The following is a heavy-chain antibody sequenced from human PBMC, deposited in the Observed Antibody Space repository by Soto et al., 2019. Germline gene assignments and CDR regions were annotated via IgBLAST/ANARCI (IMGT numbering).Heavy chain of an antibody. CDR3: ARTPRDSSGYYFHLDY. J-gene: IGHJ4*02. CDR1: GGSISSYY. CDR2: IYYSGST. Sequence: SETLSLTCTVSGGSISSYYWSCIRQPPGKGLEWIGYIYYSGSTNYNPSLKSRVTISVDTSKNQFSLKLSSVTAADTAVYYCARTPRDSSGYYFHLDYWGQGTPVTVSS. V-gene: IGHV4-59*01. D-gene: IGHD3-22*01.